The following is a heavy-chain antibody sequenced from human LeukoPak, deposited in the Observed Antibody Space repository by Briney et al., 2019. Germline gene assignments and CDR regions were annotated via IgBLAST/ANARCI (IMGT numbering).Heavy chain of an antibody. J-gene: IGHJ4*02. Sequence: SGGSLRLSCAASGFTFSSYSMNWVRQAPGKGLEWVSYISSSSSTIYYADSVKGRFTISRGNAKNSLYLQMNSLRAEDTAVYYCARDPYSSSLDYWGQGTLVTVSS. D-gene: IGHD6-6*01. V-gene: IGHV3-48*04. CDR2: ISSSSSTI. CDR3: ARDPYSSSLDY. CDR1: GFTFSSYS.